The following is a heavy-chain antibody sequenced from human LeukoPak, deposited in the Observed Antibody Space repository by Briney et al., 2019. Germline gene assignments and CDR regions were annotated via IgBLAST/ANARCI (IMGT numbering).Heavy chain of an antibody. CDR2: MNPNSGNT. V-gene: IGHV1-8*02. CDR1: GYTFTSYD. J-gene: IGHJ3*02. Sequence: ASVKVSCKASGYTFTSYDINWVRQATGQGLEWMGWMNPNSGNTGYAQKFQGRVTMTRDTSTSTVYMELSSLRSDDTAVYYCARANNLDAFDIWGQGTMVTVSS. CDR3: ARANNLDAFDI. D-gene: IGHD1/OR15-1a*01.